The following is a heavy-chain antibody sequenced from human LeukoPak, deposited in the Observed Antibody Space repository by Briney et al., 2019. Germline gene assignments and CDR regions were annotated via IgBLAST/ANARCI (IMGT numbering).Heavy chain of an antibody. J-gene: IGHJ6*02. V-gene: IGHV3-23*01. CDR3: AKWRVRGVIRRHYYYYGMDV. D-gene: IGHD3-10*01. CDR1: GFTFSSYA. CDR2: IRGSGGST. Sequence: GGSLRLSCAASGFTFSSYAMSWVRQAPGKGLEWVSAIRGSGGSTYYADSVKGRFTLSRDNSKNTLYLQMNSLRAEDTAVYYCAKWRVRGVIRRHYYYYGMDVWGQGTTVTVSS.